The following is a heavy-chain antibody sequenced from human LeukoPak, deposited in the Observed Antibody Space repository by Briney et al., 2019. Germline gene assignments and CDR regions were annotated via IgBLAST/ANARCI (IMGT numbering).Heavy chain of an antibody. CDR1: GFTFPNAW. CDR2: IKSRTDGGTT. Sequence: PGGSLRLSRAASGFTFPNAWMSWLRQAPGKGLEWVGHIKSRTDGGTTDYAAPVKGRFTISRDDSENTLYLQMNSLKTEDTAVYYCATPGRIPEAANWFDPWGQGTLVTVSS. CDR3: ATPGRIPEAANWFDP. V-gene: IGHV3-15*01. J-gene: IGHJ5*02. D-gene: IGHD6-13*01.